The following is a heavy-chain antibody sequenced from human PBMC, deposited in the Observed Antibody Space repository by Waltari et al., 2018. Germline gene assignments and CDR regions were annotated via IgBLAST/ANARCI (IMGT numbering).Heavy chain of an antibody. D-gene: IGHD6-13*01. CDR3: ARAPGVAAAAYFDY. CDR2: IFHAGFT. Sequence: QVQLQESGPGLVKPSETLSLTCAVSGYSIDRGYFRGWIRQPPGKGLEWIGTIFHAGFTYYSPSLKGRVTMSVDKSKNQFSLNLSSVTAADTAVYYCARAPGVAAAAYFDYWGQGILVTVSS. J-gene: IGHJ4*02. CDR1: GYSIDRGYF. V-gene: IGHV4-38-2*01.